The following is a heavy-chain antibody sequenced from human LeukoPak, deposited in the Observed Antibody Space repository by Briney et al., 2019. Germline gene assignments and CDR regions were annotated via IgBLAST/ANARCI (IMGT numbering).Heavy chain of an antibody. Sequence: GGSLRLSCAASGFTFSSYWMHWVRQAPGKGLVWVSRINSDGSSTNYADSVKGRFTISRDNSKKTLYLQVNSLRAEDTAVYYCANLVWGSQAETWGQGTLVTVSS. J-gene: IGHJ5*02. V-gene: IGHV3-74*01. CDR3: ANLVWGSQAET. D-gene: IGHD3-16*01. CDR2: INSDGSST. CDR1: GFTFSSYW.